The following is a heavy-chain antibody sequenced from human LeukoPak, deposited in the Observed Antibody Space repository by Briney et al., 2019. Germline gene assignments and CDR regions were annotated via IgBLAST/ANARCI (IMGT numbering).Heavy chain of an antibody. CDR3: ARGQVVPAAISISDGMDV. CDR2: INHSGST. V-gene: IGHV4-34*01. J-gene: IGHJ6*02. D-gene: IGHD2-2*02. CDR1: GGSFSGYY. Sequence: PSETLSLTCAVYGGSFSGYYWSWIRQPPGEGLEWIGEINHSGSTNYNPSLKSRVTISVDTSKNQFSLKLSSVTAADTAVYYCARGQVVPAAISISDGMDVWGQGTTVTVSS.